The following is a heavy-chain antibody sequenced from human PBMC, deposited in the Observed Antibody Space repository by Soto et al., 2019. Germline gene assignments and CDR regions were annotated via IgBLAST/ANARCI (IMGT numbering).Heavy chain of an antibody. CDR2: IKSITNGGTT. D-gene: IGHD2-2*01. J-gene: IGHJ6*02. CDR3: TTDSADIGVVPATSGMDV. V-gene: IGHV3-15*01. Sequence: PGGSLRLSCAASGFTFSNAWMTWVRQAPGKGLEWVGHIKSITNGGTTDYAAPVKVRFTISRDDSKNMLYLQMNSLKSEDTAVYYCTTDSADIGVVPATSGMDVWGQGTTVNVAS. CDR1: GFTFSNAW.